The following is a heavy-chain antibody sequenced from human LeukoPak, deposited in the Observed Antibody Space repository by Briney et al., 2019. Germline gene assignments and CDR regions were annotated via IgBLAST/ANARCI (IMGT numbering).Heavy chain of an antibody. CDR2: IYYIGSTNY. Sequence: SETLSLTCTVSGGSISSYYWSWIRQPPGKGLEWIGYIYYIGSTNYNYNPSLKSRVTISVDTSKNQFSLKLSSVTAADTAVYYCARDRIIHSYYDSSGYYYYYYYGMDVWGQGTTVTVSS. D-gene: IGHD3-22*01. J-gene: IGHJ6*02. CDR1: GGSISSYY. CDR3: ARDRIIHSYYDSSGYYYYYYYGMDV. V-gene: IGHV4-59*01.